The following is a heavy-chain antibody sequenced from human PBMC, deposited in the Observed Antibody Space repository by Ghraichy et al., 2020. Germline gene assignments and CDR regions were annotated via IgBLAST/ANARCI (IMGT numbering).Heavy chain of an antibody. Sequence: ASVKVSCKASGYTFSGYYIHWVRQAPGQGLEWMGWIKAHTGDTYFAQNFQGRVTMMRNTSISTAYMELSSLTSDDTAVFFCVRSRLYAGTKPFDFWGQGTPVTVPS. CDR3: VRSRLYAGTKPFDF. J-gene: IGHJ4*02. D-gene: IGHD2-2*01. V-gene: IGHV1-2*02. CDR1: GYTFSGYY. CDR2: IKAHTGDT.